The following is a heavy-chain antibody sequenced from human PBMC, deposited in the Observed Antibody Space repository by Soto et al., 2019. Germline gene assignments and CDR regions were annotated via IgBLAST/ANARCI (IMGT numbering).Heavy chain of an antibody. D-gene: IGHD2-15*01. CDR3: ARFKGCSGGTCYSYFDY. V-gene: IGHV3-30-3*01. J-gene: IGHJ4*02. CDR1: GFTFSSYA. CDR2: ISSDGSNK. Sequence: QVQLVESGGGVVQPGGSLRLSCAASGFTFSSYAMHWVRQAPGKGLEWVAVISSDGSNKYYADSVKGRITIFREKSKNTLYLKMNSLRAEDTAVYYCARFKGCSGGTCYSYFDYWGQGTLVTVSS.